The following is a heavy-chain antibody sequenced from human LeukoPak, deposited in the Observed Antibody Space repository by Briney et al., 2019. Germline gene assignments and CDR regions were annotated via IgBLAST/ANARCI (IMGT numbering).Heavy chain of an antibody. CDR3: ARATDGIDV. J-gene: IGHJ6*02. Sequence: GRSLRLSCAASGFTFSSYGMHWVRQAPGKGLEWVAVISYDGSNKYYADSVKGRFTISRDNSKNTLYLQMNSLRAEDTAVYDCARATDGIDVWGQGTTVAVSS. V-gene: IGHV3-30*03. CDR1: GFTFSSYG. CDR2: ISYDGSNK.